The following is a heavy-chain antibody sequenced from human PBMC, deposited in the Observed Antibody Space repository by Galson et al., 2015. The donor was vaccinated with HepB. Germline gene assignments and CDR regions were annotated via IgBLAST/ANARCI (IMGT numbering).Heavy chain of an antibody. CDR1: GGSISTYY. Sequence: SETLSLTCTVSGGSISTYYWNWIRQPPGKGLEWIGYIYYSDSTTYNPSLKSRVTISVDTSKNQFSLKLSSVTAADTAVYYCARGLTTPAGHFDYWGQGTLVTVSS. V-gene: IGHV4-59*01. CDR2: IYYSDST. D-gene: IGHD1-14*01. J-gene: IGHJ4*02. CDR3: ARGLTTPAGHFDY.